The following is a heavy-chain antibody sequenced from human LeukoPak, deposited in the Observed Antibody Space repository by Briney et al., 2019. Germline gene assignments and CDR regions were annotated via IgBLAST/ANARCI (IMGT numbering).Heavy chain of an antibody. CDR2: IRSKANSYAT. CDR1: GFTFSGSA. Sequence: PGGSLRLSCAASGFTFSGSAMHWVRQASGKGLEWGGRIRSKANSYATAYAASVKGRFTISRDDSKNTAYLQMNSLKTEDTAVYYCTSRYDSSGYYPLDYWGQGTLVTVSS. D-gene: IGHD3-22*01. CDR3: TSRYDSSGYYPLDY. J-gene: IGHJ4*02. V-gene: IGHV3-73*01.